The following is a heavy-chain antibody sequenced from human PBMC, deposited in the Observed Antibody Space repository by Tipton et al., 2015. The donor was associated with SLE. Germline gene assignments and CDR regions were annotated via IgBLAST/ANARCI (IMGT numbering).Heavy chain of an antibody. V-gene: IGHV3-72*01. CDR2: IRKKVSTYTT. CDR1: GFTFSSYA. Sequence: SLRLSCAASGFTFSSYAMHWVRQAPGKGLEWVGRIRKKVSTYTTEYAASVKGRVTISRDDSQNSLYLQMNSLRAEDTAVYYCAKPGQVYSSPGDYFDYWGQGTLVTVSS. J-gene: IGHJ4*02. CDR3: AKPGQVYSSPGDYFDY. D-gene: IGHD6-13*01.